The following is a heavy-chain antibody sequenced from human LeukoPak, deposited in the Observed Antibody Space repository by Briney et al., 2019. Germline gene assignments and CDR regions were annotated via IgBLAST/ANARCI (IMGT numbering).Heavy chain of an antibody. CDR2: IKSKTDGGTI. Sequence: GGSLRLSCAASGFTFSNAWMNWVRQAPGRGMEWVGRIKSKTDGGTIDYAAPVKGRFTISRDDSKTTLYLQMNSLQTEDTAVYYCATDFYDSTWGQGTLVTVSS. CDR1: GFTFSNAW. D-gene: IGHD3-22*01. J-gene: IGHJ5*02. V-gene: IGHV3-15*07. CDR3: ATDFYDST.